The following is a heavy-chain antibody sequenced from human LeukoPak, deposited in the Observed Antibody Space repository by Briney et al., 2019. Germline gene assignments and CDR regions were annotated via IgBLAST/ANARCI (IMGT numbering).Heavy chain of an antibody. Sequence: EASVKVSCKASGGTFSSYAISWVRQGPGPGLEWMGMIIPILGIANYAQKFQGRVTITADKSTSTAYMELSSLRSEDTAVYYCARDPYYEFWSGYSDYWGQGTLVTVSS. CDR3: ARDPYYEFWSGYSDY. J-gene: IGHJ4*02. CDR2: IIPILGIA. D-gene: IGHD3-3*01. CDR1: GGTFSSYA. V-gene: IGHV1-69*04.